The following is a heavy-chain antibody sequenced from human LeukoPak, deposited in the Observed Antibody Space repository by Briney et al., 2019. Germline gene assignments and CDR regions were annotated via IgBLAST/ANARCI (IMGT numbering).Heavy chain of an antibody. Sequence: AGGSLRLSCAASGFTFDDYAMPWVRQAPGKGLEWVSGISWNSGSIGYADSVKGRFTISRDNAKNSLYLQMNSLRAEDTALYYCAKDTAEYSSSFDYWGQGTLVTVSS. J-gene: IGHJ4*02. V-gene: IGHV3-9*01. CDR2: ISWNSGSI. CDR3: AKDTAEYSSSFDY. D-gene: IGHD6-6*01. CDR1: GFTFDDYA.